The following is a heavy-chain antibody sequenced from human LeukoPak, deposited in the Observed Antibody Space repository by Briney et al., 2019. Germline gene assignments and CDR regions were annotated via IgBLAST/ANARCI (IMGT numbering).Heavy chain of an antibody. J-gene: IGHJ4*02. CDR1: GGTFSSYA. D-gene: IGHD3-22*01. V-gene: IGHV1-69*13. Sequence: SVKVSCKASGGTFSSYAISWVRQASGQGLEWMGGIIPIFGTANYAQKFQGRVTITADESTSTAYMELSSLRSEDTAVYYCARFDYDSSGYYAHFDYWGQGTLVTVSS. CDR2: IIPIFGTA. CDR3: ARFDYDSSGYYAHFDY.